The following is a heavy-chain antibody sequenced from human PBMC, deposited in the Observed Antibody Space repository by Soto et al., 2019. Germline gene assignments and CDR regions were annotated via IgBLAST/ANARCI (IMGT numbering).Heavy chain of an antibody. V-gene: IGHV4-34*01. Sequence: QVQLQQWGAGLLKPSETLSLTCAVYGGSFSGYYWSWIRQPPGKGLEWIGEINHSGSTNYNPSLKSRVTISVDTSKNQFSLKLSSVTAADTAVYYCARAPNKIYYYYGMDVWGQGTTVTVSS. CDR3: ARAPNKIYYYYGMDV. J-gene: IGHJ6*02. CDR2: INHSGST. CDR1: GGSFSGYY.